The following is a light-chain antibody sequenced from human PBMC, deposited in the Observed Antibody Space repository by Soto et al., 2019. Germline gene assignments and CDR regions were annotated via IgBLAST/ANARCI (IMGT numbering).Light chain of an antibody. CDR3: LVWDDRLDAFV. CDR2: SNN. CDR1: SGNIGDYN. V-gene: IGLV1-44*01. Sequence: QSVLTQPPSASGTPGQRVTISCSGSSGNIGDYNVNWYQQLPGTAPKLLIYSNNQRASGVPDRISGSKSGTSASLAIRGLQSEDEADYYCLVWDDRLDAFVFGSGTKVTVL. J-gene: IGLJ1*01.